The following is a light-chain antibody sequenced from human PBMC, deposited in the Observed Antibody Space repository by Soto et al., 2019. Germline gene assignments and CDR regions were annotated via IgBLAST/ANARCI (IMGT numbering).Light chain of an antibody. Sequence: EIVLTQSPGALSLSPGERATLSSRASQSVSSSYLAWYQQKPGQAPRLLIYGASSRATGIPDRFSGSGSGTDFTLTISRLEPEDFAVYYCQQYGSSLSITFGQGTRLAI. CDR3: QQYGSSLSIT. V-gene: IGKV3-20*01. CDR1: QSVSSSY. J-gene: IGKJ5*01. CDR2: GAS.